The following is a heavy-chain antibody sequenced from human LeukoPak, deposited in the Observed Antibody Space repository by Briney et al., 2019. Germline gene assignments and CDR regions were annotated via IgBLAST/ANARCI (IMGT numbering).Heavy chain of an antibody. Sequence: SQTLSLTCAVSGGSISSGGYSWSWLRQPPGKGLEWIGYIYHSGSTYYNPSLKSRVTISVDRSKNQFSLKLSSVTAADTAVYYCARGTTITTLDYWGQGTLVTVSS. CDR1: GGSISSGGYS. CDR2: IYHSGST. CDR3: ARGTTITTLDY. J-gene: IGHJ4*02. V-gene: IGHV4-30-2*01. D-gene: IGHD4-11*01.